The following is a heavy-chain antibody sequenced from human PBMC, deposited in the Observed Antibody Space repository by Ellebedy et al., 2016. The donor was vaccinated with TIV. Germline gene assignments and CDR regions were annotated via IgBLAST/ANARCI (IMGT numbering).Heavy chain of an antibody. V-gene: IGHV4-34*01. J-gene: IGHJ6*02. CDR3: ARDRTSGSYYSDYYYGMDV. D-gene: IGHD1-26*01. Sequence: GSLRLXXAVYGGSFSGYYWSWIRQPPGKGLEWIGEINHSGSTNYNPSLKSRVTISVDTSRNQFSLKLSSVTAADTAVYYCARDRTSGSYYSDYYYGMDVWGQGTTVTVSS. CDR2: INHSGST. CDR1: GGSFSGYY.